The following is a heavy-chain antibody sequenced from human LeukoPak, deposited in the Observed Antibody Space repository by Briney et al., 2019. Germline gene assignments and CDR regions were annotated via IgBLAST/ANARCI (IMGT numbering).Heavy chain of an antibody. Sequence: PGGSLRLSCAVSGLTINANYMSWVRQAPGKGLEWVSVLYSAGGTYYADFVKGRFIISRDNSRNTLYLQMNRLTVEDTAVYFCARDRALAQFDYWGQGTLVTVSS. D-gene: IGHD1-1*01. CDR1: GLTINANY. V-gene: IGHV3-53*01. J-gene: IGHJ4*02. CDR2: LYSAGGT. CDR3: ARDRALAQFDY.